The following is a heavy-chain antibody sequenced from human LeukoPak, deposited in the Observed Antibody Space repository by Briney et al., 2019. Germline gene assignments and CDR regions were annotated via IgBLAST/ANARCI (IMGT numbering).Heavy chain of an antibody. CDR3: ARGAYSSGWAYFDH. CDR2: ISSSSSYI. V-gene: IGHV3-21*01. D-gene: IGHD6-19*01. Sequence: KPGGSLRLSCAASGFTFSSYSMNWVRQAPGKGLEWVSSISSSSSYIYYADSVKGRFTISRDNAKNSLYLHMDSLRAEDTAAYYCARGAYSSGWAYFDHWGQGTLVTVSS. CDR1: GFTFSSYS. J-gene: IGHJ4*02.